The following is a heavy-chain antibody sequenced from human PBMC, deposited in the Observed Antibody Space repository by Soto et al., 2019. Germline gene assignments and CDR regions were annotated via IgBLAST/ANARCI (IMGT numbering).Heavy chain of an antibody. CDR1: GYTFTIYW. Sequence: GESLKISCQVSGYTFTIYWIGWVRQMPGKGLEWMGIIYPSDSDTRYSPSFQGQVTISADQSINTAYLQWDSLKASDTAIYYCARPANTVADHSDLRGQGTPVTVSS. V-gene: IGHV5-51*01. J-gene: IGHJ5*02. D-gene: IGHD4-17*01. CDR3: ARPANTVADHSDL. CDR2: IYPSDSDT.